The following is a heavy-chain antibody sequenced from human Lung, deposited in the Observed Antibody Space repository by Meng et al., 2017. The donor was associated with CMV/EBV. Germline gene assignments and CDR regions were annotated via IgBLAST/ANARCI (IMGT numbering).Heavy chain of an antibody. CDR1: GYTFTNHY. CDR2: INTSVGYT. J-gene: IGHJ4*02. CDR3: ARASRVLGGFDY. V-gene: IGHV1-46*01. D-gene: IGHD3-16*01. Sequence: QVQLVQSGPEVKKPGASVKVSCKASGYTFTNHYMHWVRQAPGQGLEWMGIINTSVGYTSHAQKFQGRVTMTRDTSTSTVHMEVSSLRSADTAVYYCARASRVLGGFDYWGQGTLVTVSS.